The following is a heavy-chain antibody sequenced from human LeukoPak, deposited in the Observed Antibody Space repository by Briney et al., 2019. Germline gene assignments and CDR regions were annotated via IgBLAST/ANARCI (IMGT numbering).Heavy chain of an antibody. V-gene: IGHV4-61*01. D-gene: IGHD5-24*01. CDR2: ISYSGNT. Sequence: SETLSLTCTVSGGSVNSGSYYWSWIRQPPGKGLEWIGYISYSGNTKYNPSLKSRVTISVDTSKNQFSLILSSVTAADTAVYYCARGRDGYKSAFDIWGQGTMVTVPS. CDR1: GGSVNSGSYY. J-gene: IGHJ3*02. CDR3: ARGRDGYKSAFDI.